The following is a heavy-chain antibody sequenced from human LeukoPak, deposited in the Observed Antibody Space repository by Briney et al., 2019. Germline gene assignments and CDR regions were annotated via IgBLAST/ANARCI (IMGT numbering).Heavy chain of an antibody. Sequence: GGSLRLSCAATGFTFSSSTMHWVRLAPGKGLEWVAVIWYDGSNKYYADSVKGRFTISRDNSKNTLYLQMNSLRAEDTAVYYCARDEVYDSSGYFSYWGQGTLVTVSS. CDR3: ARDEVYDSSGYFSY. D-gene: IGHD3-22*01. CDR1: GFTFSSST. CDR2: IWYDGSNK. V-gene: IGHV3-33*08. J-gene: IGHJ4*02.